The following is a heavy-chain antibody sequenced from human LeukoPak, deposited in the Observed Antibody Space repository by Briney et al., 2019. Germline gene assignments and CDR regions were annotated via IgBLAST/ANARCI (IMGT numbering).Heavy chain of an antibody. Sequence: ASVKVSCKASGYTFTSYAMHWVRQAPGQRLEWMGWINAGNGNTKYSQEFQGRVTITRDTSASTAYMELSSLRSEDMAVYYCARARATRSGWHGSYYYMDVWGKGTTVTISS. D-gene: IGHD6-19*01. CDR1: GYTFTSYA. J-gene: IGHJ6*03. CDR2: INAGNGNT. CDR3: ARARATRSGWHGSYYYMDV. V-gene: IGHV1-3*03.